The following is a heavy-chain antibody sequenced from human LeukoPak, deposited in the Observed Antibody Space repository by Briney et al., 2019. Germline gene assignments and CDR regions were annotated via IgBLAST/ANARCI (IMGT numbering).Heavy chain of an antibody. V-gene: IGHV4-4*07. CDR3: ARETAELGRSFDY. CDR2: IHTSGST. Sequence: TGGSLRLSCTVSGDSISSYYWSWIRQPAGKGLEWIGRIHTSGSTNHNPSLTSRVTMSVDTSKNQFSLKLTSVTAADTAVYYCARETAELGRSFDYWGQGAQVTVSS. D-gene: IGHD6-6*01. CDR1: GDSISSYY. J-gene: IGHJ4*02.